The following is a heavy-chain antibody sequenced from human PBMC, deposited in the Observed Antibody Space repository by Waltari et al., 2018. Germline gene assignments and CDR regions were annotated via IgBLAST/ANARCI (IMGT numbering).Heavy chain of an antibody. Sequence: QAQLVESGGGVVQPGVSLRLSCTGTGLRIRHYGLHWVRQAPGKGLEWVALIWFDGGQTYYADSVRGRFTISRDNSKNTLYLDMNSLKLNDTAIYYCAKDAFGNTYVDHWGQGTLVTVAS. CDR1: GLRIRHYG. CDR3: AKDAFGNTYVDH. J-gene: IGHJ4*02. CDR2: IWFDGGQT. V-gene: IGHV3-30*02. D-gene: IGHD3-10*01.